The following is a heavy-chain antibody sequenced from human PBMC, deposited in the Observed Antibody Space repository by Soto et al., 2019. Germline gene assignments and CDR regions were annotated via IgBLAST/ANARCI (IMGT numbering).Heavy chain of an antibody. J-gene: IGHJ5*02. D-gene: IGHD6-6*01. CDR2: TYYRSIWKT. Sequence: QVQLQQSGPGLVKPSQTLSLTCAISGDSVSSNDAVWNWIRQSPSRGLEWLGRTYYRSIWKTEYAVSVKGRMTINPDASKNQFSLQLNSVTPDDTAMYYCARLVGNSWLDHWGQGTLVTVSA. CDR3: ARLVGNSWLDH. V-gene: IGHV6-1*01. CDR1: GDSVSSNDAV.